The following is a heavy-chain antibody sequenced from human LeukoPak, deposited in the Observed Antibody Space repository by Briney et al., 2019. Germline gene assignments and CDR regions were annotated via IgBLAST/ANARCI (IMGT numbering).Heavy chain of an antibody. D-gene: IGHD5-18*01. CDR3: ARYSGYSYAPPDY. CDR2: INAGNGNT. Sequence: ASVKVSCKASGYTFTSYAMHWVRQAPGQRLEWMGWINAGNGNTKYSQKFQGRVTITRDTSASTAYMELSSLRSEDTAVYYCARYSGYSYAPPDYWGQGTLVTVSS. V-gene: IGHV1-3*01. J-gene: IGHJ4*02. CDR1: GYTFTSYA.